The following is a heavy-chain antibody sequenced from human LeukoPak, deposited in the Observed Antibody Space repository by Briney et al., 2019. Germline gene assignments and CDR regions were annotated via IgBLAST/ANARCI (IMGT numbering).Heavy chain of an antibody. CDR2: IYYSGST. CDR3: ARVAYYYGSGDTYYYGMDV. J-gene: IGHJ6*02. Sequence: PSETLSLTCTVSGGSISSGGYYWSWIRQHPGKGLEWIGYIYYSGSTYYNPSLKSRVTISVDTSKNQFSLKLSSVTAADTAVYYCARVAYYYGSGDTYYYGMDVWGQGTTVTVSS. CDR1: GGSISSGGYY. D-gene: IGHD3-10*01. V-gene: IGHV4-31*03.